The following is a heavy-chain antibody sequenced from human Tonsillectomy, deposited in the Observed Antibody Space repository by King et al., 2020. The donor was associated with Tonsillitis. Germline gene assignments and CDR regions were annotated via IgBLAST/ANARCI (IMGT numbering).Heavy chain of an antibody. V-gene: IGHV4-59*01. D-gene: IGHD2-2*01. CDR3: ARDRWVPAAIGRDYYYYMDV. CDR1: GGSISSYY. CDR2: IYYSGST. J-gene: IGHJ6*03. Sequence: VQLQESGPGLVKPSETLSLTCTVSGGSISSYYWSWIRQPPGKGLEWIGYIYYSGSTNYNPSLKSRVTISVDTSKNQFSLKLSSVTAADTAVYYCARDRWVPAAIGRDYYYYMDVWGKGTTVTVSS.